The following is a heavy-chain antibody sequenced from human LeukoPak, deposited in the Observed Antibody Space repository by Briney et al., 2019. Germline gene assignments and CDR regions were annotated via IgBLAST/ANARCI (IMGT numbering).Heavy chain of an antibody. J-gene: IGHJ4*02. Sequence: KASETLSLTCSVSGGSISGSDYYWGWVRQPPGKGLEWIGSFYHSGSSYYNSSLKSRLTMSVDPSKNQFSLKLSSVTAADTAVYYYARLGYYGSGSLVDYFDYWGQGTLVTVSS. D-gene: IGHD3-10*01. V-gene: IGHV4-39*01. CDR2: FYHSGSS. CDR3: ARLGYYGSGSLVDYFDY. CDR1: GGSISGSDYY.